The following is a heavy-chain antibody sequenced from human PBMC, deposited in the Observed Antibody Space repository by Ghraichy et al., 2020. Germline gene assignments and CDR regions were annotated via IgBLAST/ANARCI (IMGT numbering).Heavy chain of an antibody. CDR2: ISSSSSTI. Sequence: GESLNISCAASGFTFSSYSMNWVRQAPGKGLEWVSYISSSSSTIYYADSVKGRFTISRDNAKNSLYLQMNSLRDEDTAVYYCAGLRYFVWGQGTTVTVSS. J-gene: IGHJ6*02. CDR1: GFTFSSYS. CDR3: AGLRYFV. D-gene: IGHD3-9*01. V-gene: IGHV3-48*02.